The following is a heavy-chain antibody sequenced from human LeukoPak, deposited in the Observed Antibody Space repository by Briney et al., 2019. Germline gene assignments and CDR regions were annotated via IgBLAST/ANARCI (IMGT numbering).Heavy chain of an antibody. V-gene: IGHV3-21*01. CDR1: GFTFSSYG. CDR2: ISSSSSYI. D-gene: IGHD6-13*01. Sequence: GRSLRLSCAASGFTFSSYGMNWVRQAPGKGLEWVSSISSSSSYIYYADSVKGRFTISRDNAKNSLYLQMNSLRAEDTAVYYCASLSSSFLVDYWGQGTLVTVSS. J-gene: IGHJ4*02. CDR3: ASLSSSFLVDY.